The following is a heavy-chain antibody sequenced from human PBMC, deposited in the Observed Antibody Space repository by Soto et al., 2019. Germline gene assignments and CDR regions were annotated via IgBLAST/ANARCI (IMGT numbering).Heavy chain of an antibody. V-gene: IGHV3-30*18. D-gene: IGHD6-13*01. CDR1: GFTFSSYG. Sequence: QVQLVESGGGVVQPGRSLRLSCAASGFTFSSYGMHWVRQAPGKGLEWVAVMSYDGTNKYYADSVKGRFTISRDNSKNTLYRQMNSLRAEDTAVYYCAKGGLAAAGQSNYFDYWGQGTLVTVSS. CDR2: MSYDGTNK. CDR3: AKGGLAAAGQSNYFDY. J-gene: IGHJ4*02.